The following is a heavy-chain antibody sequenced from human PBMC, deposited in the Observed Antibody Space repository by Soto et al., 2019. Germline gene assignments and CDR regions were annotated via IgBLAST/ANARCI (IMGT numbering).Heavy chain of an antibody. Sequence: EVQLLESGGGLVQPGGYLRLSCAAAGFTFSNYALTWDRESPGKGLEWVSTFSGSGGSTYYADFVRGRFTISRDNSKNTLFLQITSLRVEDTVIYYCARDWTGDTCPFFDVWGQGTTVYVSS. D-gene: IGHD3-3*01. CDR3: ARDWTGDTCPFFDV. CDR2: FSGSGGST. J-gene: IGHJ6*02. CDR1: GFTFSNYA. V-gene: IGHV3-23*01.